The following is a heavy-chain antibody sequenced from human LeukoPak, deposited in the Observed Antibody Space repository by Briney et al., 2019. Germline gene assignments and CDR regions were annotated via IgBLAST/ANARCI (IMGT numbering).Heavy chain of an antibody. CDR2: IDQDGRGK. J-gene: IGHJ4*02. Sequence: PGGSLRLSCAASGITFSSYAMHWVRQAPGKGLEWVANIDQDGRGKYHADSVTGRFTISRDNAKNSLYLQMNSLRADDTAVYYCARDHDGKDYWGQGTLVTVSS. V-gene: IGHV3-7*01. CDR3: ARDHDGKDY. CDR1: GITFSSYA.